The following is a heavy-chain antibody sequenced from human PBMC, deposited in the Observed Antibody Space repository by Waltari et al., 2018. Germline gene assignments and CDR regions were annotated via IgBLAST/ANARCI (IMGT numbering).Heavy chain of an antibody. J-gene: IGHJ4*02. V-gene: IGHV3-23*04. Sequence: EVQLVESGGGLVQPGGSLRLSCAASDFTFSSYAMNWVRQAPGKGLEWVSTISGSGGNTYYADSVKGRFTISRDNSKNTLYLQMNSLRAEDTAEYYCAKDPAGTYYFEYWGQGTLVTVSS. D-gene: IGHD6-19*01. CDR2: ISGSGGNT. CDR1: DFTFSSYA. CDR3: AKDPAGTYYFEY.